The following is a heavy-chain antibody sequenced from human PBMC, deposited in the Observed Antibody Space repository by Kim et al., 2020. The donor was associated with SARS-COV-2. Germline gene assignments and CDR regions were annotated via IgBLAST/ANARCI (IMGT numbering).Heavy chain of an antibody. CDR3: AREYSSSWYGYYYYGMDV. CDR2: ISSSGSTI. D-gene: IGHD6-13*01. CDR1: GFTFSSYE. J-gene: IGHJ6*02. V-gene: IGHV3-48*03. Sequence: GGSLRLSCAASGFTFSSYEMNWVRQAPGKGLEWVSYISSSGSTIYYADSVKGRFTISRDNAKNSLYLQMNSLRAEDTAVYYCAREYSSSWYGYYYYGMDVWGQGTTVTVSS.